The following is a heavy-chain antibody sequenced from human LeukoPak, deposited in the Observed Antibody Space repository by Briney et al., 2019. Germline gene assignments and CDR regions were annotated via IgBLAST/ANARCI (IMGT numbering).Heavy chain of an antibody. Sequence: GGSLRLSCAASGFTFSSYSMNWVRQAPGKGLEWVSSISSSSSYICYAGSVKGRFTISRDNAKNSLYLQMNSLRAEDTAVYYCARAGRVVPAAKNAFDIWGQGTMVTVSS. D-gene: IGHD2-2*01. J-gene: IGHJ3*02. CDR2: ISSSSSYI. CDR3: ARAGRVVPAAKNAFDI. V-gene: IGHV3-21*01. CDR1: GFTFSSYS.